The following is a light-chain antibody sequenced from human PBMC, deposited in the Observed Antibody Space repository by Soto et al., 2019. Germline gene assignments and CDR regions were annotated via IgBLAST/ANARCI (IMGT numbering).Light chain of an antibody. CDR2: RAS. J-gene: IGKJ4*01. Sequence: EIVLTQAPGTLSLSPGERATLSGRASQSVSSNHVASYQQKPGQAPKVLIYRASSRATGIPDRFSGSGSGTDFTLTISRLEPEDFAVYYCKQYGSSPLTFGGGTKGDIK. V-gene: IGKV3-20*01. CDR3: KQYGSSPLT. CDR1: QSVSSNH.